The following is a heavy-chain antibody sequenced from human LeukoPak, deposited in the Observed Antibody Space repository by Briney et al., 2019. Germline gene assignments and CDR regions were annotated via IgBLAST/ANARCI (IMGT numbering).Heavy chain of an antibody. CDR1: GGSISSSSYY. D-gene: IGHD2-2*01. V-gene: IGHV4-39*01. J-gene: IGHJ4*02. CDR3: ARGEVVVVPAATYYFDY. Sequence: PSETLSLTCTVSGGSISSSSYYWGWIRQPPGKGLGWIGSIYYSGSTYYNPSLKSRVTISVDTSKNQFSLKLSSVTAADTAVYYCARGEVVVVPAATYYFDYWGQGTLVTVSS. CDR2: IYYSGST.